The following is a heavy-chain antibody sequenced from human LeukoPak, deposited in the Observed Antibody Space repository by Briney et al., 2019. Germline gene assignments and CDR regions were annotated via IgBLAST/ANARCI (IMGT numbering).Heavy chain of an antibody. Sequence: GGSLRLSCAASGFTVSNNHMNWVRQAPGKGLEWVSVIFSGGNTYYADSVKGRFTISRDNSKNTLYLQMNSLRAEDTAVYYCARDSIVATITGAFDIWGQGTMVTVSS. CDR3: ARDSIVATITGAFDI. D-gene: IGHD5-12*01. CDR1: GFTVSNNH. CDR2: IFSGGNT. V-gene: IGHV3-53*01. J-gene: IGHJ3*02.